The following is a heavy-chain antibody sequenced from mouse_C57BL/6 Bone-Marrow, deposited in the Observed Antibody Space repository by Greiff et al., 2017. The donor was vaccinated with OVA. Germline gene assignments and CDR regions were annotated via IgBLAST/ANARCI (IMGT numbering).Heavy chain of an antibody. CDR1: GYTFTSYW. V-gene: IGHV1-50*01. Sequence: QVQLQQPGAELVKPGASVKLSCKASGYTFTSYWMQWVKQRPGQGLEWIGEIDPSDSYTNYNQKFKGKATVTVDTSSSTAYMQLSSLTSEDSAVYYCERSARVVVFEDWGQGTTLTVSS. CDR2: IDPSDSYT. D-gene: IGHD1-1*01. J-gene: IGHJ2*01. CDR3: ERSARVVVFED.